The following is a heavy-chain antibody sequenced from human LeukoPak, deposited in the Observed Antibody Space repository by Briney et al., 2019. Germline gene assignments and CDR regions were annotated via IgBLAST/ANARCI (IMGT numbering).Heavy chain of an antibody. J-gene: IGHJ6*03. CDR2: ISSSGSTI. V-gene: IGHV3-48*03. D-gene: IGHD3-10*01. CDR1: GFTFSSYE. Sequence: PGGSLRLSCAASGFTFSSYEMNWVRQAPGKGLEWVSYISSSGSTIYYADSVKGRFTISRDNSKNTLYLQMNSLRAEDTAVYYCAKDPLGYYYGSGSRWIYMDVWGKGTTVTISS. CDR3: AKDPLGYYYGSGSRWIYMDV.